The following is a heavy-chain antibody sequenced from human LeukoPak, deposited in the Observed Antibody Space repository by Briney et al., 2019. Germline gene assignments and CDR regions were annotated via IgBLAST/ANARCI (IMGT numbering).Heavy chain of an antibody. CDR3: TRGGDYKNDY. CDR1: GFTFSSYW. D-gene: IGHD4-17*01. J-gene: IGHJ4*02. V-gene: IGHV3-74*01. CDR2: INGAGSSI. Sequence: GGSLRLSCAASGFTFSSYWMHWVRHTPGKGLVWVSRINGAGSSISYADSVKGRVTISRDNAKNTLYLQMNNLRAEDTAVYYCTRGGDYKNDYWGQGTLVTVSS.